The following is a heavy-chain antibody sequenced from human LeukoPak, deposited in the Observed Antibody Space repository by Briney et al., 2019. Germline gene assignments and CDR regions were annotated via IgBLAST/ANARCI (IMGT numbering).Heavy chain of an antibody. CDR1: GFTFSRYW. D-gene: IGHD2-2*02. CDR3: ARSMVTIPIPGGY. CDR2: INSDGSST. V-gene: IGHV3-74*01. Sequence: GGSLRLSCAASGFTFSRYWMHWVRQAPGKGLVRVSRINSDGSSTSYADSVKGRFTISRDNAKNTLYLQMNSLRAEDTAVYYCARSMVTIPIPGGYWGQGTLVTVSS. J-gene: IGHJ4*02.